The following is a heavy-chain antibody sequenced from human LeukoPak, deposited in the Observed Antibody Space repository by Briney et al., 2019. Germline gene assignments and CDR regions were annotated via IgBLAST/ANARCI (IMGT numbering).Heavy chain of an antibody. CDR1: GYTFTGYY. V-gene: IGHV1-2*02. CDR2: INPNSGGT. CDR3: ARGDYSRYDSAFDY. D-gene: IGHD5-12*01. J-gene: IGHJ4*02. Sequence: ASVKVSCKASGYTFTGYYMHWVRQAPGQGLEWMGWINPNSGGTNYAQKFQGRVTMTRDTSTSTVYMELSSLRSEDTAVYYCARGDYSRYDSAFDYWGQGTLVTASS.